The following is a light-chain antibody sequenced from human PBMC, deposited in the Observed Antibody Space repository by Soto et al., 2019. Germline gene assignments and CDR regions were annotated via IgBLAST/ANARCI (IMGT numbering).Light chain of an antibody. CDR1: QSVSSN. CDR3: QQYDKWPGT. Sequence: EIVMTQSPGTLSVSPGESATLSCRASQSVSSNLAWFQQKPGQAPRLLIYGASTRATGIPSRFRGSGSGREFTVTISSLQSEDSAIYYCQQYDKWPGTFGQGTKLEIK. J-gene: IGKJ1*01. CDR2: GAS. V-gene: IGKV3-15*01.